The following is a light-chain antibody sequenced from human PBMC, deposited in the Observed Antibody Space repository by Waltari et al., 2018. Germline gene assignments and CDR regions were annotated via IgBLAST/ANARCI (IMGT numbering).Light chain of an antibody. Sequence: DIQMTQSPSSLSASVGARVTIPCRAIQNIFNYLYWYHQKPGKAPKLLISSASILQSGVPSRFGGSGFGTDFALTITGLQPEDFGTYYCQQTASAPITFGRGTKVDIK. CDR2: SAS. J-gene: IGKJ1*01. CDR1: QNIFNY. CDR3: QQTASAPIT. V-gene: IGKV1-39*01.